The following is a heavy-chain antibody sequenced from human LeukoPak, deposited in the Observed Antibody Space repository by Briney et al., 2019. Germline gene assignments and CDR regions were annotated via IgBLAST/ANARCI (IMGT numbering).Heavy chain of an antibody. CDR1: GYTFTGYY. CDR2: INPNSGGT. J-gene: IGHJ4*02. D-gene: IGHD2-2*01. CDR3: ARKERLHCSSTSCYLDY. Sequence: ASVKVSCKASGYTFTGYYMHWVRQAPGQGLEWMGWINPNSGGTNYAQKFQGRVTMTRDTSISTAYMELSRLRSDDTAVYYCARKERLHCSSTSCYLDYWGQGTLVTVSS. V-gene: IGHV1-2*02.